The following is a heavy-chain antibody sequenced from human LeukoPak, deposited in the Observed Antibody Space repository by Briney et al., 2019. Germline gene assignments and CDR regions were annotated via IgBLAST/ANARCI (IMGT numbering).Heavy chain of an antibody. D-gene: IGHD6-19*01. V-gene: IGHV6-1*01. Sequence: SQTLSLTCAISGDSVSSINGAWNWIRQSPSRGLEWLGRTYFRSRWYNEFAESLKGRMTIDPDTSKNQFSLQLTSVTPEDTAVYYCARDLGNTGWNTFDYWGQGTLVTVSS. CDR2: TYFRSRWYN. CDR3: ARDLGNTGWNTFDY. CDR1: GDSVSSINGA. J-gene: IGHJ4*02.